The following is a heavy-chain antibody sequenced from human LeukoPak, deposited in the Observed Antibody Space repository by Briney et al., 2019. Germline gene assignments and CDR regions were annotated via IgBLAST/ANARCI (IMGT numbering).Heavy chain of an antibody. D-gene: IGHD6-13*01. V-gene: IGHV3-74*01. Sequence: GGSLRLSCAASGFTFSSHWMHWVRQAPGKGLVWISRIVNDGSGATYVDSVKGRFTTSRDNAKNTLYLQMNSLRAEDTAVYYCTTTAGRAAAGTGFDYWGQGTLVTVSS. CDR2: IVNDGSGA. J-gene: IGHJ4*02. CDR1: GFTFSSHW. CDR3: TTTAGRAAAGTGFDY.